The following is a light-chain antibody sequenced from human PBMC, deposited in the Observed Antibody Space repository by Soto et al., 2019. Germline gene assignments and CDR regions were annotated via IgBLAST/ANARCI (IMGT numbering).Light chain of an antibody. CDR3: QQYYNWPLT. J-gene: IGKJ4*01. CDR2: GAS. CDR1: QSVSSN. V-gene: IGKV3D-15*01. Sequence: EIVMTQSPATLSVSPGERATLSCRASQSVSSNLAWYQQQPGQAPRLLIYGASTRATGIPARFSGSGSGTEFTLTISGLQSEDFAVDYCQQYYNWPLTFGGGTKVEIK.